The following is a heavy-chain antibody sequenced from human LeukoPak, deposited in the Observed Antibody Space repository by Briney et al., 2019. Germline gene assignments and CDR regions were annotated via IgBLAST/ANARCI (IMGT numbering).Heavy chain of an antibody. CDR3: AKPVPAAKTSLYYHGMDV. D-gene: IGHD2-2*01. CDR1: GFTFSSYG. V-gene: IGHV3-23*01. J-gene: IGHJ6*02. CDR2: ISGSGGST. Sequence: GGSLRLSCAASGFTFSSYGMHWVRQAPGKGLEWVSAISGSGGSTYYADSVKGRFTISRDNSKNTLYLQMNSLRAEDTAVYYCAKPVPAAKTSLYYHGMDVWGQGTTVTVSS.